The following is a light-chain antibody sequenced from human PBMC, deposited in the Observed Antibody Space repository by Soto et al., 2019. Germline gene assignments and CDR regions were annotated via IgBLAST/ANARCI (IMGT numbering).Light chain of an antibody. J-gene: IGLJ1*01. CDR2: DVS. Sequence: QSALTQPASVSGSPGQSITISCTGTSSDVGGYNYVSWYQQHPGKPPKLMIYDVSDRPSGVSNRFSGSKSGNTASLTISGLQAEDEADYYCSSYTSSSISYVFGSGTKLTVL. V-gene: IGLV2-14*01. CDR3: SSYTSSSISYV. CDR1: SSDVGGYNY.